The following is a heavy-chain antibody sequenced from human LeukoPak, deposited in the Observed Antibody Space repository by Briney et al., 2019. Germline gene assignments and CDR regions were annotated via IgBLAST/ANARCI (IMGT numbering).Heavy chain of an antibody. CDR3: ARDDYGSGSWNDY. V-gene: IGHV4-39*02. J-gene: IGHJ4*02. D-gene: IGHD3-10*01. Sequence: SETLSLTCTVSGGSISSSSYYWGWIRQPPGKGLEWIGSIYYSGSTYYNPSLKSRVTISVDTSKNQFSLKLSSVTAADTAVYYCARDDYGSGSWNDYWGQGTLVTVSS. CDR2: IYYSGST. CDR1: GGSISSSSYY.